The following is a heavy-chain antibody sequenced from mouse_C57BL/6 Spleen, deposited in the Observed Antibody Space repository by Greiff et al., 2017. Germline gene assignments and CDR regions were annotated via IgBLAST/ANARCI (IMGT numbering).Heavy chain of an antibody. CDR2: ISNGGGST. CDR1: GFTFSDYY. CDR3: ARRGLYDYDVWYFDV. Sequence: EVKLMESGGGLVQPGGSLKLSCAASGFTFSDYYMYWVRQTPEKRLEWVAYISNGGGSTYYPDTVKGRFTISRDNAKNTLYLQMSRLKSEDTAMYYCARRGLYDYDVWYFDVWGTGTTVTVSS. D-gene: IGHD2-4*01. V-gene: IGHV5-12*01. J-gene: IGHJ1*03.